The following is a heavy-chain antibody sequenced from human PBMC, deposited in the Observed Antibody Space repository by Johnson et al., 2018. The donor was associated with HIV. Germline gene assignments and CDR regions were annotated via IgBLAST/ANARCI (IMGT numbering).Heavy chain of an antibody. Sequence: VQLVESGGGLVQPGGSLRLSCAASGFTVSSNYMSWVRQAPGKGLEWVSVIYSGGSTYYADSVTGRFTISRDNSKNTLYLQMNSLRAEDTAVYYCARERYYDSSGSSAFDIWGQGTLVTVSS. V-gene: IGHV3-66*01. CDR2: IYSGGST. CDR1: GFTVSSNY. J-gene: IGHJ3*02. D-gene: IGHD3-22*01. CDR3: ARERYYDSSGSSAFDI.